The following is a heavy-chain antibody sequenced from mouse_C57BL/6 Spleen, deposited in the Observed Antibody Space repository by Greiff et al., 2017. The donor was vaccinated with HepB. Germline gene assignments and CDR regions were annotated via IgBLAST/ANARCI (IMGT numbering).Heavy chain of an antibody. CDR3: ARWTYDYDGFDY. Sequence: QVQLQQSGAELVKPGASVKMSCKASGYTFTSYWITWVKQRPGQGLEWIGDIYPGSGSTNYNEKFKSKATLTVDTSSSTAYMQLSSLTSEDSAVYYCARWTYDYDGFDYWGQGTTLTVSS. J-gene: IGHJ2*01. CDR2: IYPGSGST. D-gene: IGHD2-4*01. V-gene: IGHV1-55*01. CDR1: GYTFTSYW.